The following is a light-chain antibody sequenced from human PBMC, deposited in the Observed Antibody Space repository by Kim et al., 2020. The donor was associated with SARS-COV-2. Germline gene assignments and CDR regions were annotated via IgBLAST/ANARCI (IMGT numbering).Light chain of an antibody. CDR1: QDISNY. CDR2: AAS. Sequence: ASVGDRVTITCRASQDISNYLAWYQQKPGKVPKLLIFAASALQPGVPSRFSGSGSGTDFTLTISSLQPEDVASYYCQKYNSAPLTFGGGTKVDIK. V-gene: IGKV1-27*01. CDR3: QKYNSAPLT. J-gene: IGKJ4*01.